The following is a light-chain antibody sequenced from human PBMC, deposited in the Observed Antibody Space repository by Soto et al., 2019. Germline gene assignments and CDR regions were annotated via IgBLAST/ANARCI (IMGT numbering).Light chain of an antibody. CDR1: QSLLQSNGYNY. CDR2: LGS. Sequence: DIVMTQSPLSLPVTPGEPASISCRSSQSLLQSNGYNYLDWYLQKPGQSPHLLIYLGSNRASGVPDRFSGSGSGTDFTPKISIVEAEDVGVYYCMQSSQTSLTFGGGTKVEI. CDR3: MQSSQTSLT. V-gene: IGKV2-28*01. J-gene: IGKJ4*01.